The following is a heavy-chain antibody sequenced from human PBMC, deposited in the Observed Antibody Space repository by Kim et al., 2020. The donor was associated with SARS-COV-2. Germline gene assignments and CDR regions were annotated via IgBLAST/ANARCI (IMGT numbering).Heavy chain of an antibody. Sequence: SETLSLTCAVYGGSFSGYYWSWIRQPPGKGLEWIGEINHSGSTNYNPSLKSRVTISVDTSKNQFSLKLSSVTAADTAVYCCARGVLNVLLWFGELLYQRYSWFDPWGQGTLVTVSS. J-gene: IGHJ5*02. D-gene: IGHD3-10*01. V-gene: IGHV4-34*01. CDR3: ARGVLNVLLWFGELLYQRYSWFDP. CDR1: GGSFSGYY. CDR2: INHSGST.